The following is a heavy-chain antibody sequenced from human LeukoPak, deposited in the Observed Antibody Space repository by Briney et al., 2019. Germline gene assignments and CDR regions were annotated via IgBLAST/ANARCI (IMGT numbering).Heavy chain of an antibody. Sequence: ASVKVSCKASGYTFTSYGISWVRQAPGQGLEWMGWISAYNGNTNYAQKLQGRVTMTTDTSTSTAYMELRSLRSEDTAVYYCARDYDFWSGYSGSPCYYWGQGTLVTVSS. D-gene: IGHD3-3*01. CDR2: ISAYNGNT. CDR1: GYTFTSYG. J-gene: IGHJ4*02. V-gene: IGHV1-18*01. CDR3: ARDYDFWSGYSGSPCYY.